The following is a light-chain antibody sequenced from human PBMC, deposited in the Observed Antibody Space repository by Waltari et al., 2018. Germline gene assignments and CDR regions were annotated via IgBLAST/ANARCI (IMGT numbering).Light chain of an antibody. Sequence: QSVLTQPPSVSGAPGQTVPISCTGRGSNIRAGYDVHWYQQVPRAAPKPLIYGSTSRPLGVPDRFFGSTSGTSASLAITGLQAEDEAVYYCQSYDTSLTVVFGGGTKLTVL. V-gene: IGLV1-40*01. CDR3: QSYDTSLTVV. CDR1: GSNIRAGYD. CDR2: GST. J-gene: IGLJ3*02.